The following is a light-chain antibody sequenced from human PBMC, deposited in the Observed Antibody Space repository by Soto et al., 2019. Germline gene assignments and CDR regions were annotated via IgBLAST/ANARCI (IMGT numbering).Light chain of an antibody. CDR3: LSFDSSLSVV. J-gene: IGLJ2*01. CDR2: GNT. CDR1: SSNIGAGYD. Sequence: QLVLTQPPSVSGAPGQRVTISCTGSSSNIGAGYDVHWYQQLPGRAPKLLIYGNTNRPSGVPDRFSGSKSGTSASLAITGLQAEDEADYYCLSFDSSLSVVFGGGTKRTVL. V-gene: IGLV1-40*01.